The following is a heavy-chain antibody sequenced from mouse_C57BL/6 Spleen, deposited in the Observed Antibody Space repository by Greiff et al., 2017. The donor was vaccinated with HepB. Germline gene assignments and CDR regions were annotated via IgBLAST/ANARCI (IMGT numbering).Heavy chain of an antibody. CDR2: ISYDGSN. J-gene: IGHJ2*01. V-gene: IGHV3-6*01. CDR3: AREVYYGSSLDY. CDR1: GYSITSSYY. Sequence: EVKVEESGPGLVKPSQSLSLTCSVTGYSITSSYYWYWIRQFPGNNLEWMGYISYDGSNNYNPSLKNRISITRDTSKNPFFLKLNSVTTEDTATYYCAREVYYGSSLDYWGQGTTLTVSS. D-gene: IGHD1-1*01.